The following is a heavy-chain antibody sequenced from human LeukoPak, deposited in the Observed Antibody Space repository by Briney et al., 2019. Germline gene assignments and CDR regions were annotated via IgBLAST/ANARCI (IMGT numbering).Heavy chain of an antibody. CDR2: ISRSGGST. Sequence: PGGSLRLSCAASGFTFSSYAMSWVRQAPGKGLEWVSAISRSGGSTYYADSVKGRCTISKDNSTKTLYLQMNSMRAEDTAVYYCAKDKGYSSGWYFDYWGQGTLVTVSS. CDR3: AKDKGYSSGWYFDY. CDR1: GFTFSSYA. J-gene: IGHJ4*02. D-gene: IGHD6-19*01. V-gene: IGHV3-23*01.